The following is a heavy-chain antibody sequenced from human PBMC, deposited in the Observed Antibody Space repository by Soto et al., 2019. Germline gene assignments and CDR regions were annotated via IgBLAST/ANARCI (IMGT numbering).Heavy chain of an antibody. J-gene: IGHJ4*01. Sequence: PGGSLRLSCAASGFDFSSYPIHWVRQAPGEGLEWVAAISYNGRDEYYADSMKGRFTISRDNSRNTVYLQMNSLRAEDTAVYYCAKGSYDSNLDYWGQGTLVTVSS. CDR3: AKGSYDSNLDY. CDR1: GFDFSSYP. D-gene: IGHD2-8*01. V-gene: IGHV3-30*04. CDR2: ISYNGRDE.